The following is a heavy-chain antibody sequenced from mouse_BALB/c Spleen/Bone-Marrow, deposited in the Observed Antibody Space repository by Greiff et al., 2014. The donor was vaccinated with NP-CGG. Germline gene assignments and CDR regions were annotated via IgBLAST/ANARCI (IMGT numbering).Heavy chain of an antibody. Sequence: DVQLQESGAELVKPGASVKLSCTASGFNIKYTYMHWVKQRPEQGLEWIGRIDPANGNTKYDPKFQGKATITADTSSNTAYLQLSSLTSEDTAVYYCAPYYYGSSQFAYWGQGTLVTVSA. V-gene: IGHV14-3*02. CDR1: GFNIKYTY. CDR2: IDPANGNT. CDR3: APYYYGSSQFAY. D-gene: IGHD1-1*01. J-gene: IGHJ3*01.